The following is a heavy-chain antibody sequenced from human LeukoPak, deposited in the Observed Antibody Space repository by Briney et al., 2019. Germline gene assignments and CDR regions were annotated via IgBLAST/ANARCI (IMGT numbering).Heavy chain of an antibody. CDR1: GFTFDDYA. V-gene: IGHV3-9*01. D-gene: IGHD6-19*01. J-gene: IGHJ4*02. CDR3: AKDRASSGWYYFDY. CDR2: ISWNSGSI. Sequence: GGSLRLSCAASGFTFDDYAMHWVRHAPGKGLEWVSGISWNSGSIGYADSVKGRFTISRDNAKNSLYLQMNRLRAEDTALYYCAKDRASSGWYYFDYWAREPWSPSPQ.